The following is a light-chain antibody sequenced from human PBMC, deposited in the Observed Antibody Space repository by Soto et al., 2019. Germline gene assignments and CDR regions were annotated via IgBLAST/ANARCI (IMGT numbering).Light chain of an antibody. J-gene: IGLJ1*01. Sequence: QSVLTQPASVSGSPGQSITISCTGTSSDVGYYNYVSWYQQHPDKAPKLMIYDVRNRPSGVSNRFSGSKSGNTASLTISGLQAEDEADYYCSSYTSSSTYVFGTGTKLTVL. CDR1: SSDVGYYNY. CDR3: SSYTSSSTYV. V-gene: IGLV2-14*03. CDR2: DVR.